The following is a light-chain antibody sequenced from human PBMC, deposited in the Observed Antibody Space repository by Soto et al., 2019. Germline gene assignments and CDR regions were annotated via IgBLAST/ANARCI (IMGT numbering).Light chain of an antibody. J-gene: IGKJ5*01. CDR2: DAS. CDR3: QQSDNLPIT. CDR1: QDITNY. Sequence: DIQMTQSPSSLSASVGDRVTITCQASQDITNYLNWYQQKPGKAPKLLIYDASNLETGVPSRFSGSGSGTDFTFTISSLQPDDIAPYYCQQSDNLPITFGQGPRLEMK. V-gene: IGKV1-33*01.